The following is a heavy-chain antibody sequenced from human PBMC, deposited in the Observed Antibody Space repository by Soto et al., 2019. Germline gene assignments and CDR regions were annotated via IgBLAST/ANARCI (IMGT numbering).Heavy chain of an antibody. Sequence: ASVKVSCKASGYTFSGFYMHWVRQAPGQGLEWMGWINPNSGGTKSAEQFQGRVTMTRDTSIRPAYMELSRLTSDDTAVYYCASGAVTGKEGLDFCAQGXQVTVSS. J-gene: IGHJ4*02. CDR2: INPNSGGT. CDR1: GYTFSGFY. V-gene: IGHV1-2*02. D-gene: IGHD6-19*01. CDR3: ASGAVTGKEGLDF.